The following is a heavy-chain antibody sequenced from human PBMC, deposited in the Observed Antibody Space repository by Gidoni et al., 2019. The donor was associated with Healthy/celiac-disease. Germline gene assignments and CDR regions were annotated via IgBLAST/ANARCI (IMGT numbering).Heavy chain of an antibody. J-gene: IGHJ4*02. Sequence: QVQLVESGGGVVQPGRSLRLSCEASGFTVSSYGMHWVRPAPGKGLEWVAVLSYDGSNKYYADSVKGRFTISRDNSKNTLYLQMNSLRAEDTAVYYCAKTETDFRTVVTYFDYWGQGTLVTVSS. CDR2: LSYDGSNK. V-gene: IGHV3-30*18. CDR3: AKTETDFRTVVTYFDY. D-gene: IGHD2-15*01. CDR1: GFTVSSYG.